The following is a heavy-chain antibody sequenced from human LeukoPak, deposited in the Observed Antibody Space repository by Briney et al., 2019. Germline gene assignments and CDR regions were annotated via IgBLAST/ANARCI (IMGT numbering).Heavy chain of an antibody. V-gene: IGHV3-11*01. Sequence: GRTLRLSRAVSLFSSSDYYMSWARHAPAKGLEWVSYNSSSGIAIYYTDSVKGRLTIPRNNANKSLYLQMNSLRAEDTAVYYCARGYYDLWSGTGPPTTRVGDYWGQGTLVTVSS. CDR2: NSSSGIAI. CDR3: ARGYYDLWSGTGPPTTRVGDY. J-gene: IGHJ4*02. CDR1: LFSSSDYY. D-gene: IGHD3-3*01.